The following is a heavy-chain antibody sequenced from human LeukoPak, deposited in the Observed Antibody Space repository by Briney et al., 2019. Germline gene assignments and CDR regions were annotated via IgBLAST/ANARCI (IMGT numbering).Heavy chain of an antibody. V-gene: IGHV3-23*01. D-gene: IGHD7-27*01. Sequence: GGSLRLSCAASGFTFSSYTMSWVRQAPGKGLEWVSTITTSDGNTYYADSVKGRFTVSRDYSKNTLFLQMNSLRAEDTAVYYCAKDGGLWVSAHWGDSWGRGTLVTVSS. CDR1: GFTFSSYT. CDR3: AKDGGLWVSAHWGDS. J-gene: IGHJ4*02. CDR2: ITTSDGNT.